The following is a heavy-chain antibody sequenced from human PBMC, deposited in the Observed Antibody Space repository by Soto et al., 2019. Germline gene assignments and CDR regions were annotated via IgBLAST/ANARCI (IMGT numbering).Heavy chain of an antibody. CDR2: VGDSDDST. D-gene: IGHD6-19*01. J-gene: IGHJ4*02. CDR3: TRSGWVY. CDR1: GFTFTTYA. Sequence: EVQLLESGGGLVQPGGSLRLSCAAAGFTFTTYAMSWIRQAPGKGLEWVSTVGDSDDSTYYADSVKGRFTISRDNSKNTVYLRMNSLRDEDTAVYYCTRSGWVYWGQGTLVTVSS. V-gene: IGHV3-23*01.